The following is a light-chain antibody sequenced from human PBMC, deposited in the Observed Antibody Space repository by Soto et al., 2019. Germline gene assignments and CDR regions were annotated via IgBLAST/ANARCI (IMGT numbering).Light chain of an antibody. V-gene: IGKV3-11*01. CDR1: QSDSNY. J-gene: IGKJ5*01. CDR2: DAS. CDR3: QLRTKWSIA. Sequence: EIALTQSPGTLSSSPLERARLSCRASQSDSNYLAWYQQKRGQAPSTLIYDASNRATGIQARFSGSGSGTDFTLTIDNLEPADFAVFYCQLRTKWSIAFGQGTRLEI.